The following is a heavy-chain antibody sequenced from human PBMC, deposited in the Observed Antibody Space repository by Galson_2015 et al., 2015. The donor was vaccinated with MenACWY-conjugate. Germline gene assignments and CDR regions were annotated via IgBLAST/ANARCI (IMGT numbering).Heavy chain of an antibody. CDR3: TRGNGGYGRFDP. CDR1: EFTLSGYW. V-gene: IGHV3-74*01. Sequence: SLRLSCAASEFTLSGYWMHWVRQAPGKGLVWVSRINSDGSSTSYAESVKGRFTISRDNAKNTLYLQMNSLGAEDTAVYYSTRGNGGYGRFDPWGQGTLVTVSS. D-gene: IGHD5-12*01. CDR2: INSDGSST. J-gene: IGHJ5*02.